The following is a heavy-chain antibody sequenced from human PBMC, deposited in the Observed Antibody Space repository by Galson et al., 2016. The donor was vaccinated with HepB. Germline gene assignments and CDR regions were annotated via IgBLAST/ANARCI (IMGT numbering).Heavy chain of an antibody. CDR1: GFTVSSDY. CDR3: ARDPGARSGMNV. D-gene: IGHD3-10*01. J-gene: IGHJ6*02. Sequence: SLRLSCAASGFTVSSDYMNWVRQAPGKGLEWVSVIYSGGTTYYADSVKGRFTISRDNSKNTAYLQMNSLRAEDTAVYYCARDPGARSGMNVWGQGTTVTVSS. V-gene: IGHV3-53*01. CDR2: IYSGGTT.